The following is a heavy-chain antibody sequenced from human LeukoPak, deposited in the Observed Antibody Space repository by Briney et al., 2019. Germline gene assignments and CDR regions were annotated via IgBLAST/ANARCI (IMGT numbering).Heavy chain of an antibody. J-gene: IGHJ4*02. CDR3: ARNLATKNYFDF. V-gene: IGHV3-66*01. Sequence: PGGSLSPSCEPSGLTFSSYAMSWVSQAPGQGLEWVSVTFSGGTTYYADSVKGRFIISRDTSKNTLYPQLSSLRVEDTAVYYCARNLATKNYFDFWGPGTLVTVSS. CDR1: GLTFSSYA. CDR2: TFSGGTT.